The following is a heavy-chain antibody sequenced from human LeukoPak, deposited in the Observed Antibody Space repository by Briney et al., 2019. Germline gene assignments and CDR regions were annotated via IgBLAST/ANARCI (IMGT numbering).Heavy chain of an antibody. V-gene: IGHV1-2*02. CDR3: ARELATVTTLVFDY. CDR1: GYTFTGYY. CDR2: INPNSGGT. J-gene: IGHJ4*02. D-gene: IGHD4-17*01. Sequence: ALVKVSCEASGYTFTGYYMHWVRQAPGQGLEWMGWINPNSGGTNYAQKFQGRVTMARDTSISTAYMELSRLRSDDTAVYYCARELATVTTLVFDYWGQGTLVTVSS.